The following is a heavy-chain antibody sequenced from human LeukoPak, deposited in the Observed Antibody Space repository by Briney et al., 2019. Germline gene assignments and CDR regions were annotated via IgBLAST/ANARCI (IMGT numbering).Heavy chain of an antibody. Sequence: PSETLSLTCTVSGASISSTTYYWGWIRQPPRKGLEWIASIYYSGSTNYNPSLKSRVTISVDTSKNQFSLKLSSVTAADTAVYYCARAPCGGDCYYAFDIWGQGTMVTVSS. CDR1: GASISSTTYY. D-gene: IGHD2-21*02. J-gene: IGHJ3*02. CDR2: IYYSGST. V-gene: IGHV4-39*07. CDR3: ARAPCGGDCYYAFDI.